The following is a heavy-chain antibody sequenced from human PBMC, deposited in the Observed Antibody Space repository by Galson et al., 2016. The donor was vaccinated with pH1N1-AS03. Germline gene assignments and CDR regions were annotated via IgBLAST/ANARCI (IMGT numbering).Heavy chain of an antibody. CDR1: GGSISSGNYF. V-gene: IGHV4-31*03. J-gene: IGHJ5*02. CDR2: IYDSGNT. D-gene: IGHD2-2*01. CDR3: ASVSLAYCSSTSCFRFDP. Sequence: TLSLTCTVSGGSISSGNYFWNWIRRHPGKGLEWIGLIYDSGNTFYNPSLKSRVSISVDTSKNQFSLKLNSATAADTAVYYCASVSLAYCSSTSCFRFDPWGQGTLVTVSS.